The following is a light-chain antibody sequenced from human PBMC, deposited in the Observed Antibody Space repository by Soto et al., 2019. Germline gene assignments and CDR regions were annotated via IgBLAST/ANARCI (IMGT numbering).Light chain of an antibody. CDR1: QTISVSY. V-gene: IGKV3-20*01. J-gene: IGKJ1*01. CDR2: TTT. CDR3: QHYGNSLWT. Sequence: EIVPTQSPGTLSLSPGERATLSCRASQTISVSYFAWYQQKAGQGPRLLIHTTTVRATGIPDRFSGSGSGTDFTLTISRLEPEDFAVYFCQHYGNSLWTFGQGTKVDI.